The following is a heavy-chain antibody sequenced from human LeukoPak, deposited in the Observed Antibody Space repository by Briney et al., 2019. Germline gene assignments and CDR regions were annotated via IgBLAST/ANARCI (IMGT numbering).Heavy chain of an antibody. J-gene: IGHJ6*03. CDR2: ISGSGGST. CDR1: GFTFSTYA. CDR3: AESQQQRGFYYYYMDV. Sequence: PGGSLRLSCTASGFTFSTYAMSWVRQAPGKGLEWVSAISGSGGSTYYADSVKGRFTISRDNSKNTLHLQMNSLRAEDTAVYYCAESQQQRGFYYYYMDVWGKGTTVTVSS. D-gene: IGHD6-13*01. V-gene: IGHV3-23*01.